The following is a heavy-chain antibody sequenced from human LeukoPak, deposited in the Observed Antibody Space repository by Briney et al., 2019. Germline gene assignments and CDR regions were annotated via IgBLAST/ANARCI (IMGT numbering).Heavy chain of an antibody. D-gene: IGHD3-22*01. Sequence: ASVKVSCKASGYTFTSYGISWVRQAPGQGLEWMGWISAYNGNTNYAQKLQGRVTMTTDTSTSTAYMELRSLRSDDTAAYYCARVDSSGYYSYYYYGMDVWGQGTTVTVSS. CDR3: ARVDSSGYYSYYYYGMDV. J-gene: IGHJ6*02. CDR1: GYTFTSYG. V-gene: IGHV1-18*01. CDR2: ISAYNGNT.